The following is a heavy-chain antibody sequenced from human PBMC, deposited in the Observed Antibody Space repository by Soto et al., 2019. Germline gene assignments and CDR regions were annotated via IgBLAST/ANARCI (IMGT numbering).Heavy chain of an antibody. Sequence: QVQLQESGPGLVKPSETLSLTCTVSGDSVTSGGHHWGWIRQPPGKGLEWVGQFQYGGRSNYKPSIESRLTICLGASQNHFYLNVTSVTAAGTGVYLCATFYSGFGGRGPWGQGTLVTVSS. V-gene: IGHV4-61*03. CDR2: FQYGGRS. D-gene: IGHD2-15*01. CDR3: ATFYSGFGGRGP. CDR1: GDSVTSGGHH. J-gene: IGHJ4*02.